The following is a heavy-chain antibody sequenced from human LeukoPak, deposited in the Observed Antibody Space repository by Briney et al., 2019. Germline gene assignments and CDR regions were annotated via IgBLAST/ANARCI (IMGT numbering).Heavy chain of an antibody. J-gene: IGHJ2*01. CDR1: GFTFSRYA. D-gene: IGHD3-10*01. Sequence: GGSLRLSCAASGFTFSRYAMSWLCQAPGKGLEWVSAISGSGGSTYYADSVKGRFTISRDNSKNTLYLQMNSLRAPNTAVYYCARKWGMVRKNWYFDLWSRGTLVTVSS. V-gene: IGHV3-23*01. CDR3: ARKWGMVRKNWYFDL. CDR2: ISGSGGST.